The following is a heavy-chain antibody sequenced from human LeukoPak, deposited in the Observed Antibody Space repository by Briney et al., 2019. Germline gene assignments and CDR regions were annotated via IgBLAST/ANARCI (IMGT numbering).Heavy chain of an antibody. Sequence: GGSLRLSCAASGFTFSSYAMSWVRQAPGKGLEWVSAISGSGGSTYYADSVKGRFTISRDNSKNTLYLQMNSLRAEDTAVYYCARDWGVFGELYDAFDIWGQGTMVTVSS. CDR2: ISGSGGST. CDR1: GFTFSSYA. V-gene: IGHV3-23*01. CDR3: ARDWGVFGELYDAFDI. J-gene: IGHJ3*02. D-gene: IGHD3-10*01.